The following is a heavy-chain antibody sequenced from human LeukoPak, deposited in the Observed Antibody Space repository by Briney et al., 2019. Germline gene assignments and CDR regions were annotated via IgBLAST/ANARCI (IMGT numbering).Heavy chain of an antibody. CDR1: GGSFSVYY. V-gene: IGHV4-34*01. J-gene: IGHJ4*02. Sequence: SETLSLTCAVYGGSFSVYYWSWIRQPPGKGLEWIGEINHSGSTNYNPSLRSRVTISVDTSKNQFSLKLSSVTAADTAVYYCARGIAMAYFDYWGQGTLVTASS. CDR2: INHSGST. CDR3: ARGIAMAYFDY. D-gene: IGHD6-19*01.